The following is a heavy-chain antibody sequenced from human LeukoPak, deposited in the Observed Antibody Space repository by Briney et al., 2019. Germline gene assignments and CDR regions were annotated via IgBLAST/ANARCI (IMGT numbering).Heavy chain of an antibody. CDR3: ATPFVWFGAFDI. J-gene: IGHJ3*02. CDR2: ISWNSGSI. CDR1: GFTFDDYA. D-gene: IGHD3-10*01. Sequence: PGGSLRLSCAASGFTFDDYAMHWVRQAPGKGLEWVSGISWNSGSIGYADSVKGRFTISRDNAKNSLYLQMNSLRAEDTAVYYCATPFVWFGAFDIWGQGTMVTVSS. V-gene: IGHV3-9*01.